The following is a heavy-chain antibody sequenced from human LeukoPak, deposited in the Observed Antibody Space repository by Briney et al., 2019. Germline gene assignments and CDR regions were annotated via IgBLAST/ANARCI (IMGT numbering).Heavy chain of an antibody. Sequence: MPSETLSLTCAVYGGSFSGYYWSWIRQPPGKGLEWIGEINHSGSTNYNPSLKSRVTISVDTSKNQFSLKLSSVTAADTAVYYCASLAVDAFDIWGQGTMVTVSS. CDR3: ASLAVDAFDI. J-gene: IGHJ3*02. V-gene: IGHV4-34*01. CDR2: INHSGST. CDR1: GGSFSGYY. D-gene: IGHD6-25*01.